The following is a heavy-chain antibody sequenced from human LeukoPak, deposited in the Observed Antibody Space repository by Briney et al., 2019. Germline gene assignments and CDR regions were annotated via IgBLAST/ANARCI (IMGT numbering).Heavy chain of an antibody. Sequence: SGGSLRLSCAASGFTFSSYWMHWVREAPGTGLVWVSHINSAGSSTSYADSVKGRFTISRDNAKNTLYLQMKSLRAEDTAMYYCARDQAAYYDASAIDYWGQGTLVTVSS. J-gene: IGHJ4*02. CDR2: INSAGSST. V-gene: IGHV3-74*01. D-gene: IGHD3-22*01. CDR1: GFTFSSYW. CDR3: ARDQAAYYDASAIDY.